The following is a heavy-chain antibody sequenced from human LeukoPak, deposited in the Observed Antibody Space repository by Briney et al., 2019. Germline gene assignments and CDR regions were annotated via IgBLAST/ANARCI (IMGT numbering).Heavy chain of an antibody. V-gene: IGHV4-34*01. J-gene: IGHJ4*02. CDR3: ARLVVTAKVNYFDY. CDR1: GGSFSGYY. D-gene: IGHD2-21*02. Sequence: SETLSLTCAVSGGSFSGYYWSWIRQPPGKGLEWIGEINHSGSTNYNPSLKSRVTISVDTSKNQFSLKLSSVTAAGTAVYYCARLVVTAKVNYFDYWGQGTLVTVSS. CDR2: INHSGST.